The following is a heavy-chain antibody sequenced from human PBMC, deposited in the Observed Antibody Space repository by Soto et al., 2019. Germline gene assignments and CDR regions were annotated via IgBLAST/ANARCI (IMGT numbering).Heavy chain of an antibody. D-gene: IGHD6-19*01. CDR1: GGSISSYF. CDR2: IDYSGRT. Sequence: SETLSLTCTVSGGSISSYFWSWIRQPPGKGLEWIGYIDYSGRTNYNPSLKSRVSISVDTSKNQFSLMLNSVTAADTAMYYCSRDGASSSRHGMDVLGQGTTVTVSS. CDR3: SRDGASSSRHGMDV. V-gene: IGHV4-59*01. J-gene: IGHJ6*02.